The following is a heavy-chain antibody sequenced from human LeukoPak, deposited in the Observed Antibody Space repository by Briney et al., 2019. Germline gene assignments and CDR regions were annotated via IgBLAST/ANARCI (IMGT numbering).Heavy chain of an antibody. V-gene: IGHV3-23*01. CDR1: GFTFSSYA. CDR2: ISGSGGST. J-gene: IGHJ5*02. CDR3: ARVVTTVTTVSWFDP. Sequence: PGGSLRLSCAASGFTFSSYAMSWVRQAPGKGLEWVSAISGSGGSTYYADSVKGRFTISRDNSKNTLYLQMNSLRAEDTAVYYCARVVTTVTTVSWFDPWGQGTLVTVSS. D-gene: IGHD4-17*01.